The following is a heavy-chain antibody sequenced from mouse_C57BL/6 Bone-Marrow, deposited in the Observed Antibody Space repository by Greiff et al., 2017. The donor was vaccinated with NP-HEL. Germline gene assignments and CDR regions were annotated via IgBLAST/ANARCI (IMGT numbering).Heavy chain of an antibody. CDR2: IYPRSGNT. J-gene: IGHJ2*01. CDR3: AREGPQLGYFDY. Sequence: QVQLQQSGAELARPGASVKLSCKASGYTFTSYGISWVKQRTGQGLEWIGEIYPRSGNTYYNEKFKGKATLTADKSSSTAYMELRSLTSEDSAVYFCAREGPQLGYFDYWGQGTTLTVSS. CDR1: GYTFTSYG. D-gene: IGHD4-1*02. V-gene: IGHV1-81*01.